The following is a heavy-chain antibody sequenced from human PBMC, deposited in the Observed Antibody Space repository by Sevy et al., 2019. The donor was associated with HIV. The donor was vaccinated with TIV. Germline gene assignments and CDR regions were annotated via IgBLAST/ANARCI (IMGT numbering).Heavy chain of an antibody. CDR1: GGSVNNHY. J-gene: IGHJ5*02. Sequence: SETLSLKCSVSGGSVNNHYWTWIRRSPGKGLEWLGCPHYSGRPEYNPSFKSRLTISLDMPKNQLSLQLDYVTAADTAIYYSATFGTNFDPRFDPWGQGTLVTVSS. CDR2: PHYSGRP. CDR3: ATFGTNFDPRFDP. D-gene: IGHD7-27*01. V-gene: IGHV4-59*02.